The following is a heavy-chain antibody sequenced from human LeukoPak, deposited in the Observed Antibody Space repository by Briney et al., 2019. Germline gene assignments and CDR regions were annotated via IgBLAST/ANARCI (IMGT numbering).Heavy chain of an antibody. CDR2: ISSSSSYI. CDR1: GFTFSSYS. D-gene: IGHD6-19*01. CDR3: ARDREHWLHGGAFDI. Sequence: GGSLRLSCAASGFTFSSYSMNWVRQAPGKGLEWVSSISSSSSYIYYADSVKGRFTISRDNAENSLYLQMNSLRAEDTAVYYCARDREHWLHGGAFDIWGQGTMVTVSS. V-gene: IGHV3-21*01. J-gene: IGHJ3*02.